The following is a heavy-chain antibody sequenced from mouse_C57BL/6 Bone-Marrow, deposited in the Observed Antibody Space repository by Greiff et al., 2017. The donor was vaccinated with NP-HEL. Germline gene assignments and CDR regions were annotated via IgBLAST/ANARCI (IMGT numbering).Heavy chain of an antibody. V-gene: IGHV1-81*01. Sequence: QVQLQQSGAELARPGASVKLSCKASGYTFTSYGISWVKQRTGQGLEWIGESYPRSGNTYYNEKFKGKATLTAAKSSSTAYMELRSLTSEDSAVYFCAREGNWPYFDYWGQGTTLTVSS. D-gene: IGHD4-1*01. CDR3: AREGNWPYFDY. CDR2: SYPRSGNT. J-gene: IGHJ2*01. CDR1: GYTFTSYG.